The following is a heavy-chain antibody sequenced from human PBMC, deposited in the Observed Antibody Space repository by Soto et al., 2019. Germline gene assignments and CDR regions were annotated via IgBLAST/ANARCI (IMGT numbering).Heavy chain of an antibody. J-gene: IGHJ6*02. D-gene: IGHD3-3*01. CDR1: GGTFSSYA. V-gene: IGHV1-69*06. Sequence: QVQLVQSGAEVKKPGSSVKVSCKASGGTFSSYAISWVRQAPGQGLEWMGGIIPIFGTANYAQKFQGRVTMTRDTSISTAYMELSRLRSDDTAVYYCARDRAYYDFWSGYDYYGMDVWGQGTTVTVSS. CDR2: IIPIFGTA. CDR3: ARDRAYYDFWSGYDYYGMDV.